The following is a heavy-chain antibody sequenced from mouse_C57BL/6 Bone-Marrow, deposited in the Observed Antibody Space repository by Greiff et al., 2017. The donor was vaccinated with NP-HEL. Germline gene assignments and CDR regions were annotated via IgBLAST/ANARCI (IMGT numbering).Heavy chain of an antibody. V-gene: IGHV5-6*02. CDR1: GFTFSSYG. Sequence: EVKLVESGGDLVKPGGSLKLSCAASGFTFSSYGMSWVRQTPDKRLEWVATISSGGSYTYYPDSVKGRFTISRDNAKNTLYLQMSSLKSEDTAMYYCARRYYGSSGFAYWGQGTLVTVSA. CDR3: ARRYYGSSGFAY. J-gene: IGHJ3*01. CDR2: ISSGGSYT. D-gene: IGHD1-1*01.